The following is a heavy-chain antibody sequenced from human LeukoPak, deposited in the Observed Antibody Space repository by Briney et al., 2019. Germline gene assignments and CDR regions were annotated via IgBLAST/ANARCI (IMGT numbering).Heavy chain of an antibody. Sequence: GGSLRLSCAVSGYTFSSYSMNWVRQAPGEGGEWVSYFSNINTIIYADSVKSRFTISRDNGKNSLYLQMNSLRAEDTAVYYCAKDLGLRGIYGPRGGKTIDYWGQGTLVTVSS. CDR3: AKDLGLRGIYGPRGGKTIDY. D-gene: IGHD2-21*01. J-gene: IGHJ4*02. CDR2: FSNINTI. CDR1: GYTFSSYS. V-gene: IGHV3-48*01.